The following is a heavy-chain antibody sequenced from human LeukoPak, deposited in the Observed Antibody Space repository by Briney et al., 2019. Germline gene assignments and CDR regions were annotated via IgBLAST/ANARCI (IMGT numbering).Heavy chain of an antibody. CDR3: ARGGIYCSGGSCYFNAFDI. Sequence: SETLSLTCAVSGYSISSGYYWGWIRQPPGKGLEWIGSIYHSGSTYYNPSLKSRVTISVDTSKNQFSLKLSSVTAADTAVYYCARGGIYCSGGSCYFNAFDIWGQGTMVTVSS. CDR1: GYSISSGYY. V-gene: IGHV4-38-2*01. CDR2: IYHSGST. J-gene: IGHJ3*02. D-gene: IGHD2-15*01.